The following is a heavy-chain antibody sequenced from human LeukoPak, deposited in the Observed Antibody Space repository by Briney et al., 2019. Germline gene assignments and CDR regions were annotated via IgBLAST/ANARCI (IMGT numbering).Heavy chain of an antibody. CDR1: GFTFSSSN. CDR3: ARQQWLDGAYYFDY. J-gene: IGHJ4*02. Sequence: GGSLRLSCAASGFTFSSSNMNWVRQAPGKGLEWVSSISTSSSYIYYADSVKGRFTVSRDNAKKSLFLQMNSLRDEDTAVYYCARQQWLDGAYYFDYWGQGTLVTVS. V-gene: IGHV3-21*01. CDR2: ISTSSSYI. D-gene: IGHD6-19*01.